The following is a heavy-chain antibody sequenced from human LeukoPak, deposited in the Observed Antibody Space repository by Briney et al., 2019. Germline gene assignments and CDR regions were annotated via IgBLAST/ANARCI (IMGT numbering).Heavy chain of an antibody. CDR1: GYTFTSYG. V-gene: IGHV1-18*01. Sequence: GASVKVSCKASGYTFTSYGISWVRQAPGQGLEWMGWISAYNGNTNYAQKLQGRVTMTTDTSTSTAYMELRSLRSDDTAVYYCARSRTWLVVDPGFDYWGQGTLVTVSS. D-gene: IGHD6-19*01. CDR2: ISAYNGNT. CDR3: ARSRTWLVVDPGFDY. J-gene: IGHJ4*02.